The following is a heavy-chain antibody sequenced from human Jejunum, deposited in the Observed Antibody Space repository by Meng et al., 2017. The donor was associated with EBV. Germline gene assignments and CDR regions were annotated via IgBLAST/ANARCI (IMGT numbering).Heavy chain of an antibody. J-gene: IGHJ4*02. D-gene: IGHD3-22*01. CDR2: INPNSGGT. CDR3: ARDYSDSSRQGY. V-gene: IGHV1-2*06. Sequence: QGQFVQSGAEVKQVGAPVMVSSNAAGTSFTVYFIYWGRKAPAPVLWLMGRINPNSGGTSYTKTFQGRVNTTRDTSITTAYMEMSRLGSDDTAVYYCARDYSDSSRQGYWGQGTLVTVSS. CDR1: GTSFTVYF.